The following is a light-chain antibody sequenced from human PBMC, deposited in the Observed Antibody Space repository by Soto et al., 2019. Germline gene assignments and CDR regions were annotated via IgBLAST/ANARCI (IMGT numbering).Light chain of an antibody. J-gene: IGLJ2*01. CDR3: QSYASSLSAVI. CDR1: SSNIGPGYD. Sequence: QSVLTQPPSVSRAPGQRVTISCTGTSSNIGPGYDVHWYQQHPGTAPTLLIYDNNNRPSGVPDRFSGSKSGTSASLAITGLQAEDEADYYCQSYASSLSAVIFGGGTKVTVL. CDR2: DNN. V-gene: IGLV1-40*01.